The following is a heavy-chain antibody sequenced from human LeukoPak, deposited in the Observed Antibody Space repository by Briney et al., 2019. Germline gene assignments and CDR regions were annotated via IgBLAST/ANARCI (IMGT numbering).Heavy chain of an antibody. CDR3: ARITYCGGDWCRQFDH. J-gene: IGHJ2*01. V-gene: IGHV4-34*01. D-gene: IGHD2-21*02. Sequence: PRETLSLTFAVYGGSFSGYWWSWIRQPPGKGLEWIGEFNHERSTNYNPSLKSRVTMSVDTYKNQFSLKLSSVTAADTAVYYCARITYCGGDWCRQFDHWGRGTLVTVSS. CDR2: FNHERST. CDR1: GGSFSGYW.